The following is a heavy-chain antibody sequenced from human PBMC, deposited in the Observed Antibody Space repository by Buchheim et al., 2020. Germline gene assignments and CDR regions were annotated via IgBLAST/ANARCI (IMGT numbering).Heavy chain of an antibody. Sequence: QVQLVESGGGVVQPGRSLRLSCAASGFTFSSYGMHWVRQAPGKGLEWVAVISYDGSNKYYADSVKGRFTISRDNSKNTLYLQMNSLRAEDTAVYYCAKVESYSEDFWSGYPYGMDVWGQGTT. D-gene: IGHD3-3*01. J-gene: IGHJ6*02. V-gene: IGHV3-30*18. CDR3: AKVESYSEDFWSGYPYGMDV. CDR2: ISYDGSNK. CDR1: GFTFSSYG.